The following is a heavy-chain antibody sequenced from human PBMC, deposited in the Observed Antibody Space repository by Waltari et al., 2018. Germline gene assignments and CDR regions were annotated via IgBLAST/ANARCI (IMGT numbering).Heavy chain of an antibody. CDR3: AREGVTMVRGVSAAFDI. J-gene: IGHJ3*02. CDR1: GGSISSGGYY. V-gene: IGHV4-31*01. Sequence: QVQLQESGPGLVKPSQTLSLTCTVSGGSISSGGYYWSWIRQHPGKGLEWIGYIYYSGSTYYNPSLKSLVTISVDTSKNQFSLKLSSVTAADTAVYYCAREGVTMVRGVSAAFDIWGQGTMVTVSS. CDR2: IYYSGST. D-gene: IGHD3-10*01.